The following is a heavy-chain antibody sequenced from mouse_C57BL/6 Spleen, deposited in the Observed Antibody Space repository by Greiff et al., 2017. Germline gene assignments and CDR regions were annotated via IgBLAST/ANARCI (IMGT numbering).Heavy chain of an antibody. D-gene: IGHD1-1*01. CDR3: ARAYYGSSLYYFDY. CDR1: GYSITSGYD. V-gene: IGHV3-1*01. Sequence: EVKLVESGPGMVKPSQSLSLTCTVTGYSITSGYDWHWIRHFPGNKLEWMGYISYSGSTNYNPSLKSRISITHDTSKNHFFLKLNSVTTEDTATYYCARAYYGSSLYYFDYWGQGTTLTVSS. CDR2: ISYSGST. J-gene: IGHJ2*01.